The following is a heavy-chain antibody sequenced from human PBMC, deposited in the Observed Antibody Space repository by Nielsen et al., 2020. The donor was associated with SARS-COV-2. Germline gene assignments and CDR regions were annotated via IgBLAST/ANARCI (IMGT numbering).Heavy chain of an antibody. CDR2: ISYDGSNK. CDR3: ARDRVGSRFDLIFDP. Sequence: GGSLRLSCAASGFTFSSYGMHWVRQAPGKGLEWVAVISYDGSNKYYADSVKGRFTISRDNSKNTLYLQMNSLRAEDTAVYYCARDRVGSRFDLIFDPWGQGTLVTSPQ. J-gene: IGHJ5*02. V-gene: IGHV3-30*03. CDR1: GFTFSSYG. D-gene: IGHD3-10*01.